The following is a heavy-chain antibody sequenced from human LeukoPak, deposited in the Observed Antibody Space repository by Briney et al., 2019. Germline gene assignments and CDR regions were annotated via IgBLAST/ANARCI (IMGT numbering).Heavy chain of an antibody. CDR1: GFTFGRYW. J-gene: IGHJ4*02. V-gene: IGHV3-74*01. CDR2: IKSDGSST. D-gene: IGHD1-26*01. Sequence: GGSLRLSCAASGFTFGRYWMHWVRQAPGKGLVWVSCIKSDGSSTSIADSAKGRFTISRDNAKHTVYLQMNSLRAEDTAVYYCVRDNRSYNFDYWGQGTLVTVSS. CDR3: VRDNRSYNFDY.